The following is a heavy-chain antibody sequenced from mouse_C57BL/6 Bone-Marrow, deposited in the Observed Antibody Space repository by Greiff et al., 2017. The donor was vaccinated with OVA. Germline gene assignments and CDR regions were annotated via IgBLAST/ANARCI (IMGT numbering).Heavy chain of an antibody. CDR1: GYSFTDYN. J-gene: IGHJ1*03. CDR2: INPNYGTT. Sequence: VQLQQSGPELVKPGASVKISCKASGYSFTDYNMNWVKPSNGKSLEWIGVINPNYGTTSYNQKFKGKATLTVDQSSSTAYMQLNSLTSEDSAVDYCAFYCGSSYRYFDVWGTGTTVTVTS. CDR3: AFYCGSSYRYFDV. V-gene: IGHV1-39*01. D-gene: IGHD1-1*01.